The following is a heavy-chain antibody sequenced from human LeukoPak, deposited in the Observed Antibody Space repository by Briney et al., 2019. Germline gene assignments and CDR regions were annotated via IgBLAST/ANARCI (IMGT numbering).Heavy chain of an antibody. CDR2: IIPIFGIA. CDR3: ARDRGRITMVRGVIGLGMDV. D-gene: IGHD3-10*01. V-gene: IGHV1-69*04. CDR1: GGTFSSYA. J-gene: IGHJ6*02. Sequence: ASVKVSCKASGGTFSSYAISWVRQATGQGLEWMGRIIPIFGIANYAQKFQGRVTITADKSTSTAYMELSSLRSEDTAVYYCARDRGRITMVRGVIGLGMDVWGQGTTVTVSS.